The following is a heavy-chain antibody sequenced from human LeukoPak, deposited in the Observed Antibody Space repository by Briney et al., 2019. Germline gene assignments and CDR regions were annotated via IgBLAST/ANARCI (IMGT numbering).Heavy chain of an antibody. Sequence: SETLSLTCTVSGGSISSFYWNWIRQPPGKGLEWIGYILYSGSTYSNPSLKSRGTISVDTSKNQFSLKLRSVTAADTAVYYCASAPDIVGNWFDPWGQGTLVTVSS. J-gene: IGHJ5*02. CDR3: ASAPDIVGNWFDP. CDR2: ILYSGST. CDR1: GGSISSFY. D-gene: IGHD5-12*01. V-gene: IGHV4-59*08.